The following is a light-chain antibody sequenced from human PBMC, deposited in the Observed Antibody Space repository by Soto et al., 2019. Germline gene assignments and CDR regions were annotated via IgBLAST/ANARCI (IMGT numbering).Light chain of an antibody. J-gene: IGKJ5*01. Sequence: DIQMTQSPSSLSASVGDRVTMTFRASQGIASYLAWYQQKPGKAPKLLIYAASTLQSGVPSRFSGSGSGTDFTLTISSLQPEDFATYYCQQLNSYPLTFGQGTRLEIK. CDR2: AAS. CDR3: QQLNSYPLT. V-gene: IGKV1-9*01. CDR1: QGIASY.